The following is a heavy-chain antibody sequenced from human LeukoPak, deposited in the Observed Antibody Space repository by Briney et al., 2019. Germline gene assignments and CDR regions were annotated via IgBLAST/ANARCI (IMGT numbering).Heavy chain of an antibody. V-gene: IGHV4-4*07. Sequence: PSETLSLTCTVSGGSISSYSWSWIRQPAGKGLEWIGRVFASGTTNYNPSLKSRVTMSVDTSKNQFSLRVSSVTAADTAVYYCARLVEMATIRPLHYFDYWGQGTLVTVSS. CDR3: ARLVEMATIRPLHYFDY. CDR1: GGSISSYS. J-gene: IGHJ4*02. CDR2: VFASGTT. D-gene: IGHD5-24*01.